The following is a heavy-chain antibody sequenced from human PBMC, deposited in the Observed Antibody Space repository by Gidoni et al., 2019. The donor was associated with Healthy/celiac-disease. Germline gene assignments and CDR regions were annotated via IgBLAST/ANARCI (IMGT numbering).Heavy chain of an antibody. CDR3: ARKVVVAATGGGGYYYMDV. D-gene: IGHD2-15*01. J-gene: IGHJ6*03. Sequence: PGKGLEWRGRIDPSDSYTNYSPSFQGHVTISADKSISTAYLQWSSLKASDTAMYYCARKVVVAATGGGGYYYMDVWGKGTTVTVSS. CDR2: IDPSDSYT. V-gene: IGHV5-10-1*01.